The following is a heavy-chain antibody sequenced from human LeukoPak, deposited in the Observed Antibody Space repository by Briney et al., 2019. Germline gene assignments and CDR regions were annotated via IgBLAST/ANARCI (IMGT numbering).Heavy chain of an antibody. CDR2: IYYSGST. CDR1: GGSISSSSYY. Sequence: SETLSLTCTVSGGSISSSSYYWGWIRQPPGKGLEWIGSIYYSGSTYYNPSLKSRVTISVDTSKNQFSLKLSSVTAADTAVFYCARVAYSGYDYRGYFDYWGQGTLVTVSS. CDR3: ARVAYSGYDYRGYFDY. J-gene: IGHJ4*02. D-gene: IGHD5-12*01. V-gene: IGHV4-39*07.